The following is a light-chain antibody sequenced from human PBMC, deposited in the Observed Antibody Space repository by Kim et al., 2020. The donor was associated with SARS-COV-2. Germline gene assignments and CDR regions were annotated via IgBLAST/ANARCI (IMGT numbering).Light chain of an antibody. CDR3: QTWHNRHVV. CDR1: KLGDKY. Sequence: SLAPGQTPTITCSEDKLGDKYVCWYQQKSGLSPVLLIYQDNKRPSGIPERFSGSNSGNTATLTISETQAIDEADYYCQTWHNRHVVFGGGTQLTVL. J-gene: IGLJ2*01. V-gene: IGLV3-1*01. CDR2: QDN.